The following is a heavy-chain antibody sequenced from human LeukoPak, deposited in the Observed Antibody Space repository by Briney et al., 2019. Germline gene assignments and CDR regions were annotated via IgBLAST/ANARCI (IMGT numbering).Heavy chain of an antibody. Sequence: TSETLSLTCTVSGYSISSGYYWGWIRQPPGKGLEWIGSIYHSGSTYYNPSLKSRVTISVDTSKNQFSLKLSSVTAADTAVYYCASTMVRGVIWGQGTLVTVSS. D-gene: IGHD3-10*01. CDR1: GYSISSGYY. V-gene: IGHV4-38-2*02. J-gene: IGHJ4*02. CDR3: ASTMVRGVI. CDR2: IYHSGST.